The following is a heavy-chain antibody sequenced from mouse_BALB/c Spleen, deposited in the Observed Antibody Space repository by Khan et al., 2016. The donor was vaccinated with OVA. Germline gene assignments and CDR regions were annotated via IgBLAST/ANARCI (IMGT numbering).Heavy chain of an antibody. V-gene: IGHV1S137*01. J-gene: IGHJ2*01. CDR3: ARPAYDGYYDY. Sequence: QVQLQQSGPELVRPGVSVKISCKGSGYTFTDYAMYWVKQSHAKSLEWIGLISTYSGSTNYNQKFKGMVTMTVDKSSSAAYMELARLTSEDSAIYYCARPAYDGYYDYWGQGTALTVSS. CDR2: ISTYSGST. D-gene: IGHD2-3*01. CDR1: GYTFTDYA.